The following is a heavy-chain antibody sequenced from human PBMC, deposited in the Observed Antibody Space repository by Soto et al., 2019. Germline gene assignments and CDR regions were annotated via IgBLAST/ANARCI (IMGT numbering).Heavy chain of an antibody. V-gene: IGHV4-59*01. CDR3: ARSGWYHYFEY. Sequence: PSVPLSLTCTVSGGSISSYYWSWIRQPPGKGLEWIGYIYYSGSTNYNPSLKSRVTISVDTSKNQFSLKLSSVTAADTAVYYCARSGWYHYFEYWGHGTLFTV. J-gene: IGHJ4*01. CDR2: IYYSGST. D-gene: IGHD6-19*01. CDR1: GGSISSYY.